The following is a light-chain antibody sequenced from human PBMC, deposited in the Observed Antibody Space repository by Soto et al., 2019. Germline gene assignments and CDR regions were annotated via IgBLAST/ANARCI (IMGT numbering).Light chain of an antibody. CDR2: VKGDGSH. J-gene: IGLJ1*01. CDR3: QTWGTEIRL. Sequence: QPVLTQPPSASASLGASVNVTCSPSSGYSPYAVAWHQQRPGEAPRYLIKVKGDGSHTRGDGIPDRFSGSASGTERYLIISSLQFEDEADYYCQTWGTEIRLFGSGTKVTVL. V-gene: IGLV4-69*01. CDR1: SGYSPYA.